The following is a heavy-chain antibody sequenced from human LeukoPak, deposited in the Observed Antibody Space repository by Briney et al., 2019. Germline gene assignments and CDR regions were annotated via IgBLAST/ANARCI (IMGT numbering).Heavy chain of an antibody. J-gene: IGHJ4*02. Sequence: GGSLRLPCAASGFTFSGSALHWVRQASGKGLEWVGRIRSTANGYATAYAASVKGRFTISRDDSKNTAYLQMDSLKTEDTAVYYCTGNYYGSGSYADFDYWGQGTLVTVSS. CDR1: GFTFSGSA. V-gene: IGHV3-73*01. CDR3: TGNYYGSGSYADFDY. D-gene: IGHD3-10*01. CDR2: IRSTANGYAT.